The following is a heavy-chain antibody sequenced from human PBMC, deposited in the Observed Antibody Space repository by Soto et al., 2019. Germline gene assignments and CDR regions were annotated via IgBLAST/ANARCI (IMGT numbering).Heavy chain of an antibody. J-gene: IGHJ6*03. V-gene: IGHV3-7*01. Sequence: GGSLRLSCAASGFTFSSYWMSWVRQAPGKGLEWVANIKQDGSEKYYVDSVKGRFTISRDNAKNSLYLQMNSLRAEDTAVYYCARVDGGPGRSYCSSTSCYGGEDYYYYMDVWGKGTTVTVSS. CDR1: GFTFSSYW. D-gene: IGHD2-2*01. CDR2: IKQDGSEK. CDR3: ARVDGGPGRSYCSSTSCYGGEDYYYYMDV.